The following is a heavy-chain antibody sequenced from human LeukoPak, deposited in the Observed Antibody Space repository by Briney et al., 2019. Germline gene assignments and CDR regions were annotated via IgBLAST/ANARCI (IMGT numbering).Heavy chain of an antibody. V-gene: IGHV3-74*03. CDR2: INRDGSTT. CDR1: GFTFSKYW. J-gene: IGHJ4*02. CDR3: ARDKKSGESSEIDY. D-gene: IGHD3-10*01. Sequence: PGGSLRLSCAASGFTFSKYWVHWGREAPGKGLGWVSRINRDGSTTKYADSVKGRFTVSRDNAKNTLNLQMNSLRAEDTAVYYCARDKKSGESSEIDYWGQGTLVTVSS.